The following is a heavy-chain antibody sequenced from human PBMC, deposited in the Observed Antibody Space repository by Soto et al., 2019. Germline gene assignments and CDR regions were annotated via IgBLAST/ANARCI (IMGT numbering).Heavy chain of an antibody. V-gene: IGHV3-11*01. CDR1: GFNFSDYY. D-gene: IGHD2-2*01. CDR2: ILTLESHK. CDR3: ATGLKDASNRPSFDS. J-gene: IGHJ4*02. Sequence: PGGSLRLSCSGSGFNFSDYYLNWIRHTPGKGLEWVSSILTLESHKYYAASVLGRFSISRDNARRSVFLRMNNLRVEDTAIYFCATGLKDASNRPSFDSWGPGTAVTVSS.